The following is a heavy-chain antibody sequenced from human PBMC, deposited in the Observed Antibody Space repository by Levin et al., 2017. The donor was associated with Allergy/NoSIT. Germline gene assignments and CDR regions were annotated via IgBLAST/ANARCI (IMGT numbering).Heavy chain of an antibody. CDR2: ISGSGGST. Sequence: GGSLRLSCAASGFTFSSYAMSWVRQAPGKGLEWVSAISGSGGSTYYADSVKGRFTISRDNSKNTLYLQMNSLRAEDTAVYYCARHCSSTSCYPSLYFGMDVWGQGTTVTVSS. CDR3: ARHCSSTSCYPSLYFGMDV. CDR1: GFTFSSYA. J-gene: IGHJ6*02. D-gene: IGHD2-2*01. V-gene: IGHV3-23*01.